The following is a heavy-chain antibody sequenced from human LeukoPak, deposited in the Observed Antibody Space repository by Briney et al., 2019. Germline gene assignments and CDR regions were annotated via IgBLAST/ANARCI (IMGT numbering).Heavy chain of an antibody. CDR1: GFTVSSNS. CDR3: AKDKGVVPAAHYYMDV. J-gene: IGHJ6*03. V-gene: IGHV3-53*05. CDR2: IYSGGNT. Sequence: GGSLRLSCTVSGFTVSSNSMSWVRQAPGKGLEWVSFIYSGGNTHYSDSVKGRFTISRDNSKNTLYLQMNSLRAEDTAVYYCAKDKGVVPAAHYYMDVWGKGTTVTVSS. D-gene: IGHD2-2*01.